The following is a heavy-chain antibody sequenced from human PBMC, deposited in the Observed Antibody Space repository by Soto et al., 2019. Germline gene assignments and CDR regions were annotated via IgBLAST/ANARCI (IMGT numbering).Heavy chain of an antibody. Sequence: ASVKVSCKASGGTFSSYAISWVRQAPGQGLEWMGGIIPIFGTANYAQKFQGRVTITADESTSTAYMELSSLRSEDTAVYYCARDEYSSSPEGHFDYWGQGTLVTVSS. V-gene: IGHV1-69*13. D-gene: IGHD6-6*01. J-gene: IGHJ4*02. CDR3: ARDEYSSSPEGHFDY. CDR2: IIPIFGTA. CDR1: GGTFSSYA.